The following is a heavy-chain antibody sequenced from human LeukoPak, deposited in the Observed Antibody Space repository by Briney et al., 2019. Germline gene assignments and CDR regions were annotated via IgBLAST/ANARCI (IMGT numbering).Heavy chain of an antibody. D-gene: IGHD3-22*01. CDR1: GASLSDYY. CDR3: ARDSNGPFDY. J-gene: IGHJ4*02. Sequence: PSETLSLSCSVSGASLSDYYWSWLRQPPGKGLEWIGHIYDSGNTYYNPSFKSRVTISVDTSKNQFSLKLSSVTAADTAVYYCARDSNGPFDYWGQGTLVTVSS. V-gene: IGHV4-59*01. CDR2: IYDSGNT.